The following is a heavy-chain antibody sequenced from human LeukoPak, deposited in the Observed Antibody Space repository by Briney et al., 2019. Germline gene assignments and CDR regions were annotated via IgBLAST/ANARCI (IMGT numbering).Heavy chain of an antibody. D-gene: IGHD1-1*01. Sequence: ASVKVSCKGSGYTFTSFGISWVRQAPGQGLEWMGWISAYNGNRNYAQKLQGRVTMTTDTSTSTAYMEIRSLRSDATAVYYCTRDLGVDTTVIFFDYWGHGSLVTVSS. CDR2: ISAYNGNR. J-gene: IGHJ4*01. CDR3: TRDLGVDTTVIFFDY. CDR1: GYTFTSFG. V-gene: IGHV1-18*01.